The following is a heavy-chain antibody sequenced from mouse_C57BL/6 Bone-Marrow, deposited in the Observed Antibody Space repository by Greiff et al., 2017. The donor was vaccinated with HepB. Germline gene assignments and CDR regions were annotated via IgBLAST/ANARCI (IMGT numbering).Heavy chain of an antibody. J-gene: IGHJ3*01. Sequence: VQLQQSGAELVKPGASVKLSCKASGYTFTSYWMHWVKQRPGQGLEWIGMIHPNSGSTNYNEKFKSKATLTVDKSSSTAYMQLSSLTSEDSAVYYCARSYYYGSSYLPWFAYWGQGTLVTVSA. D-gene: IGHD1-1*01. CDR3: ARSYYYGSSYLPWFAY. V-gene: IGHV1-64*01. CDR1: GYTFTSYW. CDR2: IHPNSGST.